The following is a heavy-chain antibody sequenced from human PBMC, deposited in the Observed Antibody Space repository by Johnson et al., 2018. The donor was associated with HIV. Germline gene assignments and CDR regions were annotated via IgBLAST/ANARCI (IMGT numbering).Heavy chain of an antibody. Sequence: QVQLVESGGGVVQPGRSLRLSCAASGFTFSSYAMHWVRQAPGKGLEWVAVISYDGSNKYYADSVKGRFIISRDNSKNTLYLQMNSLRAEDTAVYYCAREEGVGDDYGGKSAFDIWGQGTMVTVSS. CDR2: ISYDGSNK. D-gene: IGHD4-23*01. V-gene: IGHV3-30-3*01. CDR3: AREEGVGDDYGGKSAFDI. J-gene: IGHJ3*02. CDR1: GFTFSSYA.